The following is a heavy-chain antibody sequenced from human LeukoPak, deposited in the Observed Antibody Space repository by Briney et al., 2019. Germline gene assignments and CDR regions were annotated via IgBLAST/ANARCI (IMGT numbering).Heavy chain of an antibody. J-gene: IGHJ4*02. CDR2: ISYSGNA. Sequence: ASETLSLTCTVSGDSISSGFYFWGWIRQPPGKGLEWIGEISYSGNAYYNPSLKSRVTISMDTSKNQFSLRLRSVTAADTAVYYCARAAIGSNSEFDYWGQGTLVTVSS. CDR1: GDSISSGFYF. V-gene: IGHV4-39*07. D-gene: IGHD4-23*01. CDR3: ARAAIGSNSEFDY.